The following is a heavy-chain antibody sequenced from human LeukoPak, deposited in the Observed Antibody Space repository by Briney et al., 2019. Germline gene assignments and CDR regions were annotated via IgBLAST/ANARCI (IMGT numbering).Heavy chain of an antibody. J-gene: IGHJ4*02. V-gene: IGHV1-69*05. Sequence: SVKVSCKASGGTFSSYAISWVRQAPGQWLEWMGRIIPIFGTANYAQKFQGRVTITTDESTSTAYMELSSLRSEDTAVYYCARDIVGATLGRRNWGQGTLVTVSS. CDR1: GGTFSSYA. D-gene: IGHD1-26*01. CDR2: IIPIFGTA. CDR3: ARDIVGATLGRRN.